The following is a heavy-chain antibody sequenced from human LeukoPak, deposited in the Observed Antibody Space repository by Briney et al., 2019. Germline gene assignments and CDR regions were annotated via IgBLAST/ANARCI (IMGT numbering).Heavy chain of an antibody. D-gene: IGHD2-15*01. J-gene: IGHJ6*02. Sequence: GGSLRLSCAASGFTFRNHGMHWVRQAPGKGLEWVAVIWYDGSNQYYADTVKGRFTISRDNSKNTLYLQMTSLRAEDTAVYYCARDIASVRMDVWGQGTTVTASS. CDR1: GFTFRNHG. V-gene: IGHV3-33*01. CDR2: IWYDGSNQ. CDR3: ARDIASVRMDV.